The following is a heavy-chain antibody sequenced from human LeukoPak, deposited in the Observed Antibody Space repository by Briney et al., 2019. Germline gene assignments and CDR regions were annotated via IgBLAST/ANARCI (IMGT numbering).Heavy chain of an antibody. Sequence: SVKVSCKASGGTFSSYAISWVRQAPGQGLEWMRRIIPIFGTANYAQKFQGRVTITTDESTSTAYMELSSLRSEDTAVYYCARETTYLYDSSGYYYYGYWGPGTLVTVSS. V-gene: IGHV1-69*05. J-gene: IGHJ4*02. CDR1: GGTFSSYA. D-gene: IGHD3-22*01. CDR3: ARETTYLYDSSGYYYYGY. CDR2: IIPIFGTA.